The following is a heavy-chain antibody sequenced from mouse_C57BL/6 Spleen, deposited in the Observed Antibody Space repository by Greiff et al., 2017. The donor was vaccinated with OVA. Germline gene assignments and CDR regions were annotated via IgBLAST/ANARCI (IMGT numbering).Heavy chain of an antibody. Sequence: VQGVESGPGLVAPSQSLSITCTVSGFSLTSYGVSWVRQPPGKGLEWLGVIWGDGSTNYHSALISRLSISKDNSKSQVFLKLNSLQTDDTATYYCANPIYYDYDGAYYYAMDYWGQGTSVTVSS. D-gene: IGHD2-4*01. CDR1: GFSLTSYG. V-gene: IGHV2-3*01. CDR2: IWGDGST. CDR3: ANPIYYDYDGAYYYAMDY. J-gene: IGHJ4*01.